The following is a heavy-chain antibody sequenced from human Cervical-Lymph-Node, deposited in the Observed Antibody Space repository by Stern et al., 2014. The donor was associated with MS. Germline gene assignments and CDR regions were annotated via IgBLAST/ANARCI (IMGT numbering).Heavy chain of an antibody. CDR1: GGTFSTSG. CDR2: IIPAIGTT. D-gene: IGHD1-26*01. J-gene: IGHJ5*02. CDR3: ARDLGVGPTVS. Sequence: VQLVQSGAEVKKPGSSVKVSCKTSGGTFSTSGISWVRQAPGPGLEWMGGIIPAIGTTNYARKFQGRLTISADKSTSTAYMALSSLRSEDTAVYYCARDLGVGPTVSWGQGTVVTVSS. V-gene: IGHV1-69*06.